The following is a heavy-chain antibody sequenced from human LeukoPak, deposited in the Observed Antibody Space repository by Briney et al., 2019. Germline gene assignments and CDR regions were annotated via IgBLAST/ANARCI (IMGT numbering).Heavy chain of an antibody. CDR2: IYYSGNT. J-gene: IGHJ5*02. CDR3: ARHGYYFDSSGYLGYWFDP. CDR1: GASISRYY. D-gene: IGHD3-22*01. Sequence: SESLSLTCTVSGASISRYYWSWIRQPPGKGLEGVGDIYYSGNTNYNTSLKSRVTISVDTSKNKFSLMLSSVTAADTAVYYCARHGYYFDSSGYLGYWFDPWGQGTLVTVSS. V-gene: IGHV4-59*08.